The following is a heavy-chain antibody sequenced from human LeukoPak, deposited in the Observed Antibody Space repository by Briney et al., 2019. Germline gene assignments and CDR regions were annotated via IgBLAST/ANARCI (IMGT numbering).Heavy chain of an antibody. CDR2: INHSGST. CDR3: ARGRPGGYCSRTSSYVWGSNWFDP. V-gene: IGHV4-34*01. J-gene: IGHJ5*02. CDR1: GGSFSGYY. Sequence: SETLSPTCAVYGGSFSGYYWSWIRKPPAKGLEWIGEINHSGSTNTNPSLKSRVTISVDTSKNQFSLKLSSVTAADAAVYYCARGRPGGYCSRTSSYVWGSNWFDPWGQGRLVTVSS. D-gene: IGHD2-2*01.